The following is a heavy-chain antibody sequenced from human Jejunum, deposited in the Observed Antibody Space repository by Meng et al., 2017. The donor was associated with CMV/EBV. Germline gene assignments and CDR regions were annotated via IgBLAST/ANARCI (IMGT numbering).Heavy chain of an antibody. CDR3: ARATISSLSGMDV. CDR2: INSDGSST. CDR1: GFTFSDFW. V-gene: IGHV3-74*01. Sequence: ASGFTFSDFWMPWVRQAPGKGLVWVSRINSDGSSTIYADSVKGRFTISRDNAKNTLYLQMNSLRAEDTAEYYCARATISSLSGMDVWGQGTTVTVSS. D-gene: IGHD3-9*01. J-gene: IGHJ6*02.